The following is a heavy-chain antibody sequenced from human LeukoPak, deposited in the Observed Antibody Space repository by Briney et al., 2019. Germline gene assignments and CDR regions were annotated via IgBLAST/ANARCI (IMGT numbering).Heavy chain of an antibody. CDR2: INHSGST. D-gene: IGHD2-15*01. V-gene: IGHV4-34*01. Sequence: SETLSLTCAVYGGSFSDYFWSWIRQPPGKGLEWIGEINHSGSTNYDPSLKSRVTISVDTSKNQFSLNLRSVTAADTAVYYCARGPVYCSGGNCYAYFFDSWGQGTLVTVSS. CDR1: GGSFSDYF. J-gene: IGHJ4*02. CDR3: ARGPVYCSGGNCYAYFFDS.